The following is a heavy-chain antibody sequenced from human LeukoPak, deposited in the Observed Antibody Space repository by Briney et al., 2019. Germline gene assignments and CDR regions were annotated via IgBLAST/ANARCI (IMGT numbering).Heavy chain of an antibody. V-gene: IGHV7-4-1*02. Sequence: ASVKVSCKASGYTFTSYSMNWVRQAPGQGLEWMGWINTNIGNPTYAQGFTGRFVFSLDTSVSTAYLQISSLKAEDTAVYYCAREKADRSDYDILTAYESFYGMDVWGQGTTVAVSS. CDR1: GYTFTSYS. D-gene: IGHD3-9*01. CDR2: INTNIGNP. CDR3: AREKADRSDYDILTAYESFYGMDV. J-gene: IGHJ6*02.